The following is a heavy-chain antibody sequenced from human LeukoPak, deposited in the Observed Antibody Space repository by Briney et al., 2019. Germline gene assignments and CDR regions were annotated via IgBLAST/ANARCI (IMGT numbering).Heavy chain of an antibody. D-gene: IGHD1-26*01. Sequence: SETLSLTCTVSGGSISSYYWSWIRQPPGKGLEWIGYIYYSGSTNYNPSLKSRVTISVDTSKNQFSLKLSSVTAADTAVYYCARAKVGAYYFDYWGQGTLVTVSS. CDR3: ARAKVGAYYFDY. V-gene: IGHV4-59*01. CDR2: IYYSGST. J-gene: IGHJ4*02. CDR1: GGSISSYY.